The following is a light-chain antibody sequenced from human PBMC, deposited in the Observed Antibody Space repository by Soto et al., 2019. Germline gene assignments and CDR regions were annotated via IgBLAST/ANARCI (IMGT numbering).Light chain of an antibody. Sequence: QSVLTQPPSVSGAPGQRVTISCTGSSSNIGAGYDVQWYQQFPGTAPKLLLYGRNRPSGVPDRFSGSKSGTSASLAISGLQSEDEADYHCAAWDDSLNGPLFGGGTKLTVL. CDR3: AAWDDSLNGPL. CDR1: SSNIGAGYD. V-gene: IGLV1-40*01. CDR2: GR. J-gene: IGLJ3*02.